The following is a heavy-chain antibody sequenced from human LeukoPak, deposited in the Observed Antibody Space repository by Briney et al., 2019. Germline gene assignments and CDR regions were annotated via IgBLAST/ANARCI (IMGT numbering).Heavy chain of an antibody. Sequence: PAETLSLTCTVSGGSISSYYWSWIRQPPGKGLEWIGYIYYSGSTRYNPSLKSRVTISVDSSKNQFSLKLTSVTAADTAVYYCARLGGIFDTPYFDYWGQGTLVTVPS. D-gene: IGHD2-15*01. J-gene: IGHJ4*02. CDR2: IYYSGST. V-gene: IGHV4-59*08. CDR1: GGSISSYY. CDR3: ARLGGIFDTPYFDY.